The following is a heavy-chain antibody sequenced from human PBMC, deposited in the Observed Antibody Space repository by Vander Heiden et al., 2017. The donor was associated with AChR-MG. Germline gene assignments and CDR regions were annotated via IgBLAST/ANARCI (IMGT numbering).Heavy chain of an antibody. CDR1: AFRFSSYA. V-gene: IGHV3-30*04. Sequence: QVQLVELGGGVVQPGRSLRLPCADSAFRFSSYASHGVRQTRGKGLEWVAVISFDGENKYYVDSVKGRFTISRDNSKNMVNLQMNSLRPEDTAVYFCARELGVRGVKNQYFYGVDVWGQGTTVTVSS. CDR3: ARELGVRGVKNQYFYGVDV. CDR2: ISFDGENK. J-gene: IGHJ6*02. D-gene: IGHD3-10*01.